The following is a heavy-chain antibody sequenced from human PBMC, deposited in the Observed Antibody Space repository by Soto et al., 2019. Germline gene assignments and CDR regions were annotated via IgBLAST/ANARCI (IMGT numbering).Heavy chain of an antibody. Sequence: SETLSLTCAVYGGSFSCYYWSWIRQPPGKGLEWIGEINHSGSTNYNPSLKSRVTISVDTSKNQFSLKLSSVTAADTAVYYCALWFGELDYYYYGMDVWGQGTTVTVSS. CDR3: ALWFGELDYYYYGMDV. D-gene: IGHD3-10*01. CDR2: INHSGST. J-gene: IGHJ6*02. CDR1: GGSFSCYY. V-gene: IGHV4-34*01.